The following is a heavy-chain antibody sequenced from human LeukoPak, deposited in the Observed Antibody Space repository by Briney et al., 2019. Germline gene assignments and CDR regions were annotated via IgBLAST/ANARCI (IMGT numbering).Heavy chain of an antibody. CDR2: INHSGST. CDR3: ARVVITETRYYYGMDV. J-gene: IGHJ6*02. Sequence: PSETLSLTCAVYGGSFSGYYWSWIRQPPGKGLEWIGEINHSGSTNYNPSLKSRVTISVDTSKNQFSLKLSSVTAADTAVHYCARVVITETRYYYGMDVWGQGTTVTVSS. CDR1: GGSFSGYY. D-gene: IGHD3-22*01. V-gene: IGHV4-34*01.